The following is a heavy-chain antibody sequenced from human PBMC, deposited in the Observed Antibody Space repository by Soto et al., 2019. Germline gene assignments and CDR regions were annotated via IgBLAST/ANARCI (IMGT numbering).Heavy chain of an antibody. Sequence: HPWGSLRLSCAASGFPFIHYWIHFFRQTPGKCLVWVSRINPAGTITNYADSVEGRFTISRDNADSALFLQMNSLSAEDTAIYYCTSDTFGLRDTWGQGTLVTVSS. CDR2: INPAGTIT. CDR3: TSDTFGLRDT. D-gene: IGHD3-16*01. CDR1: GFPFIHYW. J-gene: IGHJ5*02. V-gene: IGHV3-74*01.